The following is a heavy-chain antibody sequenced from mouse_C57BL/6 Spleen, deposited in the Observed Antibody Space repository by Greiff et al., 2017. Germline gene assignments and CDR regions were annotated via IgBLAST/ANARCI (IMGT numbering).Heavy chain of an antibody. CDR2: ISSGGSYT. CDR3: ARHRGYGSSYAMDD. J-gene: IGHJ4*01. D-gene: IGHD1-1*01. Sequence: EVQRVESGGDLVKPGGSLKLSCAASGFTFSSYGMSWVRQTPDKRLEWVATISSGGSYTYYPDSVKGRFTISRDNAKNTLYLQMSSLKSEDTAMYYCARHRGYGSSYAMDDWGQGTSVTASS. V-gene: IGHV5-6*01. CDR1: GFTFSSYG.